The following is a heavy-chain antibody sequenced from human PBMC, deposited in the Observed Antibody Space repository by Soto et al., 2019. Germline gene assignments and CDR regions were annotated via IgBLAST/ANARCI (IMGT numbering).Heavy chain of an antibody. V-gene: IGHV1-69*02. CDR2: IIPILGIA. CDR1: GHTLTEFS. Sequence: SVKVSCKVSGHTLTEFSMHWVRQAPGKGLEWMGRIIPILGIANYAQKFQGRVSITADLSTSTAYMELSSLRSEDTAVYYCASNPSADDYYYGMDVWGQGTTVTVSS. J-gene: IGHJ6*02. CDR3: ASNPSADDYYYGMDV.